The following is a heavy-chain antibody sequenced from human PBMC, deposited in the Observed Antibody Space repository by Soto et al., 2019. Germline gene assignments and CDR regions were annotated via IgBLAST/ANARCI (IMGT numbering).Heavy chain of an antibody. CDR3: VRGGGGGLVDP. CDR2: ISPGSRYP. J-gene: IGHJ5*02. CDR1: GFTFGDSY. V-gene: IGHV3-11*06. D-gene: IGHD2-15*01. Sequence: GGSLGLSCAGSGFTFGDSYMSWIRQAPGKGLEWLSYISPGSRYPAYADSVKGRFTISRDNAKRSLYLQMMSLTAEDTAIYYCVRGGGGGLVDPWGQGTMVTVSS.